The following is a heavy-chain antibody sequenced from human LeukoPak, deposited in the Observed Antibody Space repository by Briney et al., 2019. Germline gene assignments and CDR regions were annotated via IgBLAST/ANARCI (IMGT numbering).Heavy chain of an antibody. J-gene: IGHJ4*02. CDR3: ARDHGYYGSGSFGGDFDY. Sequence: GGSLRLSCAASGFTFSSYAMHWVRQAPGKGLEWVAVISYDGSNKYYADSVKGRFTISRDNSKNTLYLQMNSLRAEDTAVYYCARDHGYYGSGSFGGDFDYWGQGTLVTVSS. CDR1: GFTFSSYA. V-gene: IGHV3-30*04. D-gene: IGHD3-10*01. CDR2: ISYDGSNK.